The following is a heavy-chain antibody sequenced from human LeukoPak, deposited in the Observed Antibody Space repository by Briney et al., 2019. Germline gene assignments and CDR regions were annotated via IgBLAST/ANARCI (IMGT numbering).Heavy chain of an antibody. J-gene: IGHJ4*02. D-gene: IGHD4-17*01. CDR3: ARDGYGDYYFDY. CDR1: GFTFSSYS. V-gene: IGHV3-21*01. Sequence: AGSLRLSCAASGFTFSSYSMNWVRQAPGKGLEWVSSISSDSSYIYYADSVKGRFTISRDNAKTSLYLQMNSLSADDTAAYYCARDGYGDYYFDYWGQGTLVTVSS. CDR2: ISSDSSYI.